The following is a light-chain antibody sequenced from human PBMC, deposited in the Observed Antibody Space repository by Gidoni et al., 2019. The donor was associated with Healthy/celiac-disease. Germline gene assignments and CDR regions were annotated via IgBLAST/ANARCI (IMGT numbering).Light chain of an antibody. Sequence: QSALTQPPSASGSPGPSVTISCTGTSSDVGGYNYLSWYQQHPGKAPKLMIYEVSKRPSGVPDRFSGSKSGNTASLTVSGLQAEDEADYYCSSYAGSNIVVFGGGTKLTVL. CDR2: EVS. V-gene: IGLV2-8*01. CDR3: SSYAGSNIVV. CDR1: SSDVGGYNY. J-gene: IGLJ2*01.